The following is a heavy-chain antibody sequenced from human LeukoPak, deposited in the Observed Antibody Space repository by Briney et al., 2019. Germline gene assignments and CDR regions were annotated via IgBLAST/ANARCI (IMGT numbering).Heavy chain of an antibody. D-gene: IGHD3-22*01. Sequence: PSESLSVTCTVPVGSISSSSYYWGWIRQPPGKGMEWIGSIYYSGSTCYNPSLKSRVTISVDTSKNQFSLKLSSVTAADTAVYYCARDSADYYYDSSGYADWGQGTRVTVSS. CDR3: ARDSADYYYDSSGYAD. V-gene: IGHV4-39*02. CDR1: VGSISSSSYY. CDR2: IYYSGST. J-gene: IGHJ4*02.